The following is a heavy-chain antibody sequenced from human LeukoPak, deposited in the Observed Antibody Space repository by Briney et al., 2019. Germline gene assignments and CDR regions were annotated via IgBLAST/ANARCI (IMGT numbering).Heavy chain of an antibody. CDR3: ARDYSGWPNR. CDR1: GDSVSSKSAA. Sequence: SQTLSLTCAISGDSVSSKSAAWNWIRQSPSRGLEWLGRTYYRSKWHNDYVPSVESRITISADTSKNQFSLQLNSVTPEDTAVYYCARDYSGWPNRWGQGTLVTVSS. D-gene: IGHD6-19*01. CDR2: TYYRSKWHN. J-gene: IGHJ5*02. V-gene: IGHV6-1*01.